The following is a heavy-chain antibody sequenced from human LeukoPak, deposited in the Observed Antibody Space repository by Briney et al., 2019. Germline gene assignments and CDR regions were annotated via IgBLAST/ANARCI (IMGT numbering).Heavy chain of an antibody. Sequence: PSETLSLTCTVSGGSINMYYWGWIRQPPGKGLEWIGHIHYTGSANYNPSLTSRVSLSIDTSKNKFSLRLSSVTAADTALYFCARYSGSYVYFDSWGQGTLVTVSS. CDR1: GGSINMYY. V-gene: IGHV4-59*01. J-gene: IGHJ4*02. D-gene: IGHD1-26*01. CDR2: IHYTGSA. CDR3: ARYSGSYVYFDS.